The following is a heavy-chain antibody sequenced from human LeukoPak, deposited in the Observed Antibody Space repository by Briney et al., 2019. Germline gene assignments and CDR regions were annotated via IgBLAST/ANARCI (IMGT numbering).Heavy chain of an antibody. CDR1: DGSFSGYY. CDR3: ARHRGRSWFDP. Sequence: SETLSLTCAVYDGSFSGYYWTWIRQPPGKGLEWIGEIIDTGSTKYNSSLKSRVTISVDTSKNQFSLKLSSVTAADTAVYYCARHRGRSWFDPWGQGTLVTVSS. J-gene: IGHJ5*02. CDR2: IIDTGST. V-gene: IGHV4-34*12. D-gene: IGHD2-15*01.